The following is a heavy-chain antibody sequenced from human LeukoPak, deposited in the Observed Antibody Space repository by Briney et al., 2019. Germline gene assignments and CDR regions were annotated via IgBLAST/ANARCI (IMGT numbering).Heavy chain of an antibody. CDR1: GGTFSSYA. J-gene: IGHJ6*01. V-gene: IGHV1-69*13. Sequence: SVKVSCKAPGGTFSSYAISWVRQAPGQGLEWMGGIIPIFGTANYAQKFQGRVTITADESASTAYMELSSLRSEDTAVYYCARVTNYCGGDCYTYYYYYYGMDVWGEGTTLTVSS. CDR2: IIPIFGTA. CDR3: ARVTNYCGGDCYTYYYYYYGMDV. D-gene: IGHD2-21*02.